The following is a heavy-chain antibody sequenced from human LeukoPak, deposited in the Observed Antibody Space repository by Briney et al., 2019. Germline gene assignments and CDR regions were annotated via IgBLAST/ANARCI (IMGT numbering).Heavy chain of an antibody. V-gene: IGHV3-64*01. Sequence: GGSLRLSCAASGFTFSSYAMHWVRQAPGRGLEYVSAISSNGGSTYYANSVKGRFTISRDNSKNTLYLQMGSLRAEDMAVYYCAKESAIVVVPAATDDAFDIWGQGTMVTVSS. CDR1: GFTFSSYA. D-gene: IGHD2-2*01. CDR3: AKESAIVVVPAATDDAFDI. J-gene: IGHJ3*02. CDR2: ISSNGGST.